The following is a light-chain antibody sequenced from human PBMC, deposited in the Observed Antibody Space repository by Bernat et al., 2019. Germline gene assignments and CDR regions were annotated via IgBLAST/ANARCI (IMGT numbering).Light chain of an antibody. CDR1: QSITKY. Sequence: DIQMTQSPSSLSAYVGDRVSITCRASQSITKYLNWYQQKPGKAPKLMIYLASNLESGVPSRFSGSGSGTDFTLTISTLQREDFATYYCQQTSASPPTFGGGTKVEIK. J-gene: IGKJ4*01. CDR2: LAS. V-gene: IGKV1-39*01. CDR3: QQTSASPPT.